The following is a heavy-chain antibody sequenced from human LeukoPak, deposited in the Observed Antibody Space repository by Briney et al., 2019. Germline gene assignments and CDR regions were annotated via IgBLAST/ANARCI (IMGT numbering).Heavy chain of an antibody. CDR3: TTAYDSSGYYYGFDY. CDR2: IKSKTDGGTT. V-gene: IGHV3-15*01. J-gene: IGHJ4*02. D-gene: IGHD3-22*01. CDR1: GFTFSNAW. Sequence: NSGGSLRLSCAASGFTFSNAWMSWVRQAPGKGLEWVGRIKSKTDGGTTDYAAPVKGRFTISRDDSKNTLYLQINSLKTEDTAVYYCTTAYDSSGYYYGFDYWGQGTLVTVSS.